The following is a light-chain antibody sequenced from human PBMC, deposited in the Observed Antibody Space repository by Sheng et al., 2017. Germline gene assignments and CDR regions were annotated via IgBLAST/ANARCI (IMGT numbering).Light chain of an antibody. J-gene: IGKJ1*01. CDR2: AAS. V-gene: IGKV1-17*01. CDR3: QQYNSYPWT. CDR1: QSISNY. Sequence: DIQMTQSPSSLSASVGDRVTITCRASQSISNYLNWYQQKPGKVPKRLIYAASSLQSGVPSRFSGSGSGTEFTLTISSLQSDDFATYYCQQYNSYPWTFGQGTKVEIK.